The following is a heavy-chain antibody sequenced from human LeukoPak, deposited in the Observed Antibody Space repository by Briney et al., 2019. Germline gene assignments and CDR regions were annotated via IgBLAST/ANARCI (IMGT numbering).Heavy chain of an antibody. V-gene: IGHV1-2*06. CDR1: GYTFTGYD. CDR2: INPNSGGT. CDR3: ARGYDYYDSSGYIDY. J-gene: IGHJ4*02. D-gene: IGHD3-22*01. Sequence: GASVKVSCKASGYTFTGYDMHWVRQAPGQGLEWMGRINPNSGGTNYAQKFQGRVTMTRDTSISTAYMELSRLRSDDTAVYYCARGYDYYDSSGYIDYWGQGILVTVSS.